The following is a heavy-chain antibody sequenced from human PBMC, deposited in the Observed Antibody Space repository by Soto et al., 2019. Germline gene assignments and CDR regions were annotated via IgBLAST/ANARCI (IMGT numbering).Heavy chain of an antibody. J-gene: IGHJ4*02. D-gene: IGHD3-22*01. CDR2: IYYAGTT. V-gene: IGHV4-59*08. CDR1: DGSFSPNY. Sequence: QVQLQQSGPGLVKPSETLSLTCALSDGSFSPNYWSWIRQSPGKGLEWIGYIYYAGTTTYNPSLKSRITISLDTSRNEVSLKLLSVTAADTAIYYCARLGAYYQALDSWGRGTLVTVSS. CDR3: ARLGAYYQALDS.